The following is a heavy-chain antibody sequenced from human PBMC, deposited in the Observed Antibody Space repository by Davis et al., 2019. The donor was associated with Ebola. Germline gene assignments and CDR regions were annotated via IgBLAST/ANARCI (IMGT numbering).Heavy chain of an antibody. CDR2: IYYSGST. CDR3: ARGPRVTIFGVVIEDFQH. V-gene: IGHV4-39*07. Sequence: PSETLSLTCTVSGGSISSSSYYWGWIRQPPGKGLEWIGSIYYSGSTYYNPSLKSRVTISVDTSKNQFSLKLSSVTAADTAVYYCARGPRVTIFGVVIEDFQHWGQGTLVTVSS. D-gene: IGHD3-3*01. J-gene: IGHJ1*01. CDR1: GGSISSSSYY.